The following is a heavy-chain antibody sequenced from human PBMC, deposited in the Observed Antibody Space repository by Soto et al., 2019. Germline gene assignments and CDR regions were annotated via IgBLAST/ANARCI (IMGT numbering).Heavy chain of an antibody. V-gene: IGHV1-2*02. D-gene: IGHD3-22*01. J-gene: IGHJ5*02. Sequence: QVQLVQSGAEVKKPGASVKVSCKASGYTFTGYYMHWVRQAPGQGLEWMGWINPNSGGTNYAQKFHGRVTMTRDTSISTAYMELSRLGSDDTAVYYGARDYYDSSGRWFDPWGQGTLVTVSS. CDR3: ARDYYDSSGRWFDP. CDR1: GYTFTGYY. CDR2: INPNSGGT.